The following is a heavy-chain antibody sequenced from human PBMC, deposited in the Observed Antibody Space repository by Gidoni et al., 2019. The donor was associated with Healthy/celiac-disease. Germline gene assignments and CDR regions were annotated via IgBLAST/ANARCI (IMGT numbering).Heavy chain of an antibody. V-gene: IGHV3-64D*09. Sequence: EVQLVESGGGLVQPGGSLRLCCSASGFTFSSYAMHWVRQAPGKGLEYVSAIRSNGGSTYYADSVKGRFTISRDNSKNTLYLQMSSLRAEDTAVYYCVGYDYDILTGTPYFDYWGQGTLVTVSS. CDR3: VGYDYDILTGTPYFDY. D-gene: IGHD3-9*01. J-gene: IGHJ4*02. CDR2: IRSNGGST. CDR1: GFTFSSYA.